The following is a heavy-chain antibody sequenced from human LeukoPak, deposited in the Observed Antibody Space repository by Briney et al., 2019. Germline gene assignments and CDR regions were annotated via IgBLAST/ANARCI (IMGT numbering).Heavy chain of an antibody. J-gene: IGHJ4*02. V-gene: IGHV1-2*02. Sequence: ASVKVCCTASAYTFTGCNMDWLRLAPGQGLEWMGWINPNSGGTNYAQKFQGRVTMTRDTSISTAYMELSRLRSDDTAVYYCASRQFVGATVYWGQGTLVTVSS. CDR3: ASRQFVGATVY. CDR1: AYTFTGCN. D-gene: IGHD1-26*01. CDR2: INPNSGGT.